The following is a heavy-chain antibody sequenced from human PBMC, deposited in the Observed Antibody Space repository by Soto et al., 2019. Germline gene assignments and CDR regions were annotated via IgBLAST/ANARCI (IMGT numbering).Heavy chain of an antibody. J-gene: IGHJ4*02. CDR1: GGSISSSSYY. Sequence: QLQLQESGPGLVKPSEPLSLTCTVPGGSISSSSYYWGWIRQPPGKGRECIGTIYYSGSTYYNPSLTSRVTISVDTSKNQCSLRLSSVTAADTAVYYCARGGYDYWGQGTLVTVSS. V-gene: IGHV4-39*01. CDR3: ARGGYDY. D-gene: IGHD1-26*01. CDR2: IYYSGST.